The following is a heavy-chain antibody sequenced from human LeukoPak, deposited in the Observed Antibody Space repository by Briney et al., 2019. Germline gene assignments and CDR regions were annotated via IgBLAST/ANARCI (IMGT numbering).Heavy chain of an antibody. CDR3: ARDHWNYDSSGYANAFDI. Sequence: PSQTLSLTCTVSGGSISSGSYYWSWIRQPAGKGLEWIGRIYTSGSTNYNPSLKSRVTISVDTSKNQFSLKLSSVTAADTAVYYCARDHWNYDSSGYANAFDIWGQGTMVTVSS. CDR1: GGSISSGSYY. J-gene: IGHJ3*02. V-gene: IGHV4-61*02. CDR2: IYTSGST. D-gene: IGHD3-22*01.